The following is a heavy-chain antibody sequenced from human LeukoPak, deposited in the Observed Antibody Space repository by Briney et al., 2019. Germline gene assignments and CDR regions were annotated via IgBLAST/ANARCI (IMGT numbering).Heavy chain of an antibody. D-gene: IGHD6-13*01. Sequence: GRSLRLSCAASGFTFSSYGMHWVRQAPGKGLEWVAVIWYDGSNKYYADSVKGRFTISRDNSKNTLYLQTNSLRAEDTAVYYCARTYSSSWYLSDYWGQGTLVTVSS. CDR3: ARTYSSSWYLSDY. CDR1: GFTFSSYG. CDR2: IWYDGSNK. J-gene: IGHJ4*02. V-gene: IGHV3-33*01.